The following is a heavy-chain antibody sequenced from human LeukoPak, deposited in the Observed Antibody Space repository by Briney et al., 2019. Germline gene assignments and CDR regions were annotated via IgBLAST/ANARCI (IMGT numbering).Heavy chain of an antibody. CDR2: ISAYNGNT. CDR3: AREGPIYYYYMDV. J-gene: IGHJ6*03. V-gene: IGHV1-18*01. CDR1: GGSFSNFG. Sequence: ASVKVSCKASGGSFSNFGISWVRQAPGQGLEWMGWISAYNGNTNYAQKLQGRVTMTTDTSTSTAYMELRSLRSDDTAVYYCAREGPIYYYYMDVWGKGTTVTISS.